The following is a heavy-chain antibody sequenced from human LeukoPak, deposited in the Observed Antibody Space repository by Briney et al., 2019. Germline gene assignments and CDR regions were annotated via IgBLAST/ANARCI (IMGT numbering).Heavy chain of an antibody. CDR3: ARDGLIDAFDI. V-gene: IGHV4-59*01. Sequence: SETQSLTCTVSGGFISSYYWSWIRQPPGKGLEWIGYIYYSGSTNYNPSLKSRVTISVDTSKNQFSLKLSSVTAADTAVYYCARDGLIDAFDIWGQGTMVTVSS. J-gene: IGHJ3*02. D-gene: IGHD2/OR15-2a*01. CDR2: IYYSGST. CDR1: GGFISSYY.